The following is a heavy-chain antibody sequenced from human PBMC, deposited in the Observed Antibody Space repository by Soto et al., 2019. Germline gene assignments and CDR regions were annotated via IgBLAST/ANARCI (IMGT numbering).Heavy chain of an antibody. CDR2: IYYSGST. Sequence: SETLCLTCTVSGGSISSGGYYWSWIRQHPGKGLEWIGYIYYSGSTYYNPSLKSRVTISVDTSKNQFSLKLSSVTAADTAVYYCARANNRFGELNYYYMDVWSKGTTVTVSS. CDR1: GGSISSGGYY. D-gene: IGHD3-10*01. V-gene: IGHV4-31*03. CDR3: ARANNRFGELNYYYMDV. J-gene: IGHJ6*03.